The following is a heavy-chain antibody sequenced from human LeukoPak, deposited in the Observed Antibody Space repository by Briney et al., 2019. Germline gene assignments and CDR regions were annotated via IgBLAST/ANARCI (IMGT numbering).Heavy chain of an antibody. J-gene: IGHJ4*02. CDR2: INPSSGTT. CDR1: GYTFTSYY. V-gene: IGHV1-46*04. Sequence: ASVKVSCKASGYTFTSYYLTWVRQAPGQGLERMGIINPSSGTTRYAPTLQCRVTMTSDTSTRTVSKELSCLRSEATAVSYCARDLGRRGLRFFEYWGQGILVTVFS. D-gene: IGHD2-15*01. CDR3: ARDLGRRGLRFFEY.